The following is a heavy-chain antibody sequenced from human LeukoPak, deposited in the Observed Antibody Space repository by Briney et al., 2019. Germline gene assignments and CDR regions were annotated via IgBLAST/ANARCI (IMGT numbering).Heavy chain of an antibody. J-gene: IGHJ4*02. CDR2: INPSGGST. D-gene: IGHD2-8*01. CDR1: GYTFTSYY. Sequence: ASVKVSCKASGYTFTSYYMHWVRQAPGQGPEWMGIINPSGGSTSYAQKFQGRVTMTRDTSTSTVYMELSSLRSEDTAVYYCARDLGYCTNGVCYDLYYWGQGTLVTVPS. CDR3: ARDLGYCTNGVCYDLYY. V-gene: IGHV1-46*01.